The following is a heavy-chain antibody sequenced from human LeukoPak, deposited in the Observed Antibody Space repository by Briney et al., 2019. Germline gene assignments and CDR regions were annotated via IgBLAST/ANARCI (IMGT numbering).Heavy chain of an antibody. D-gene: IGHD4-17*01. CDR2: FDPEDGET. CDR3: ATVEMTTVDFQH. CDR1: GYTLTELS. J-gene: IGHJ1*01. Sequence: ASVKVSCKVSGYTLTELSMHWVRQAPGKGLEWMGGFDPEDGETIYAQKFQGRVTMTEDTSTDTAYMELSSLRSEDTAVYYCATVEMTTVDFQHWGQGTLVTVSS. V-gene: IGHV1-24*01.